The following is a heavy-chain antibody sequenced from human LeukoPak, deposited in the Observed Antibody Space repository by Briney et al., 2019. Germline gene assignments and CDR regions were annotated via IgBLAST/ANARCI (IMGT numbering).Heavy chain of an antibody. CDR3: TREVCSSTSCYWDYYYYMDV. V-gene: IGHV3-49*04. CDR2: IRSKTYGGTT. D-gene: IGHD2-2*01. J-gene: IGHJ6*03. CDR1: GFTFGDFA. Sequence: GGSLRLSCRSSGFTFGDFAMSWVRQAPGKGLEWVGFIRSKTYGGTTECAASVKGRFTISRDDSKSIAYLQMNSLKTEDTAVYYCTREVCSSTSCYWDYYYYMDVWGKGTTVTVSS.